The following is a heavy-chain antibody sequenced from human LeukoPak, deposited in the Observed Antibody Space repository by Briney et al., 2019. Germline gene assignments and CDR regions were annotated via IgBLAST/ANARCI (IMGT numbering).Heavy chain of an antibody. V-gene: IGHV1-2*02. J-gene: IGHJ4*02. CDR2: INPNSGGT. Sequence: ASVKVSCKASGYTFIVNYMHWVRQAPEQGLEWMGWINPNSGGTNYAQKFQGRVTMTRDTSISTAYMELSRLRSDDTAVYYCARAPSFISRSANCGGDCFVDYWGQGTLVTVSS. D-gene: IGHD2-21*01. CDR3: ARAPSFISRSANCGGDCFVDY. CDR1: GYTFIVNY.